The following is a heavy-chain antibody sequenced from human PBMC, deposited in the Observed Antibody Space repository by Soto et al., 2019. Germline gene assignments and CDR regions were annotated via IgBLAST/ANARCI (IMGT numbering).Heavy chain of an antibody. J-gene: IGHJ4*02. CDR3: AKDSREAGEMATTYFDY. Sequence: GGSLRLSCAASGFTFSSYGMHWVRQAPGKGLEWVAVISYDGSNKYYADSVKGRFTISRDNSKNTLYLQMNSLRAEDTAVYYCAKDSREAGEMATTYFDYWGQGTLVTVSS. CDR2: ISYDGSNK. V-gene: IGHV3-30*18. D-gene: IGHD5-12*01. CDR1: GFTFSSYG.